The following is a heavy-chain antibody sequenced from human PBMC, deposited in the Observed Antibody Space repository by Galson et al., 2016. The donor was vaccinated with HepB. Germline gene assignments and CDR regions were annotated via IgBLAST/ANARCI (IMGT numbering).Heavy chain of an antibody. CDR2: MYYSAST. J-gene: IGHJ6*02. CDR3: AKVFCSGGSCYPVRVNYHYGMDV. V-gene: IGHV4-59*02. CDR1: GVSVSTYY. D-gene: IGHD2-15*01. Sequence: SETLSLTCTVSGVSVSTYYWSWIRQPPGKGLEWIGYMYYSASTNYNPSLRGRVSISVDTSKNQFSLKLSSVTAADTAVYYCAKVFCSGGSCYPVRVNYHYGMDVWGQGTTVTV.